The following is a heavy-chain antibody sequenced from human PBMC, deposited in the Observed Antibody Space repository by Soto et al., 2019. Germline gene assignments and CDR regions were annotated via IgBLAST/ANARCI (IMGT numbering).Heavy chain of an antibody. V-gene: IGHV3-30-3*01. CDR1: GFTFSSYA. CDR2: ISYDGSNK. CDR3: ARDLGYSSSS. J-gene: IGHJ5*02. D-gene: IGHD6-6*01. Sequence: GGSLRLSCAASGFTFSSYAMHWVRQAPGKGLEWVAVISYDGSNKYYADSVKGRFTISSDNSKNTLYLQMNSLRAEDTAVYYCARDLGYSSSSWGQGTLVTVSS.